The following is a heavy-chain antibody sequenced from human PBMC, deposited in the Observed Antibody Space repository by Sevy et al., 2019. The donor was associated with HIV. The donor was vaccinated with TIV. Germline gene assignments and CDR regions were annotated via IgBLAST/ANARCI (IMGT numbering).Heavy chain of an antibody. CDR2: IIPILGIA. V-gene: IGHV1-69*10. J-gene: IGHJ6*03. Sequence: ASVKVSCKASGGTFSSYAISWVRQAPGQGLEWMGGIIPILGIANYAQKFQGRVTITADKSTSTAYMELSSLRSEDTAAYYCARDLKFTTDPDSSSWYGGGYYYMDVWGKGTTVTVSS. CDR3: ARDLKFTTDPDSSSWYGGGYYYMDV. D-gene: IGHD6-13*01. CDR1: GGTFSSYA.